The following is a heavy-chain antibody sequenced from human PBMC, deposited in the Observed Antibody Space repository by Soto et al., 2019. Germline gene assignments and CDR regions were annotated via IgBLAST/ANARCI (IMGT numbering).Heavy chain of an antibody. Sequence: GASVKVSCKASGGTFSSYAISWVRQAPGQGLEWMGGIIPIFGTANYAQKFQGRVTITADESTSTAYMELSSLRSEDTAVYYCARQDLGYCSGGSCWFWFDPWGQGTLVTVSS. CDR1: GGTFSSYA. J-gene: IGHJ5*02. CDR3: ARQDLGYCSGGSCWFWFDP. CDR2: IIPIFGTA. D-gene: IGHD2-15*01. V-gene: IGHV1-69*13.